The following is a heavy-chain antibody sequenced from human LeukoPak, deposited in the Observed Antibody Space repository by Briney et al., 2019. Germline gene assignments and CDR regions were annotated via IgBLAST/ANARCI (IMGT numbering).Heavy chain of an antibody. Sequence: GGSLRLSRTASGFTFSKYHMNWVRQAPGKGLEWVSSISSSSVYIHYADSVKGRFTTSRDNSKNTLYLQMNSLRAEDTAVYYCAKDTDIVATIVFDYWGQGTLVTVSS. J-gene: IGHJ4*02. CDR1: GFTFSKYH. D-gene: IGHD5-12*01. CDR2: ISSSSVYI. V-gene: IGHV3-21*04. CDR3: AKDTDIVATIVFDY.